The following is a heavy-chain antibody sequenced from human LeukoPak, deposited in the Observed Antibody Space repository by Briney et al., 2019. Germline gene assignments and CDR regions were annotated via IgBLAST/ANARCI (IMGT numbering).Heavy chain of an antibody. J-gene: IGHJ4*02. CDR2: MNQDGSEK. CDR3: GYCSGGSCFDY. D-gene: IGHD2-15*01. CDR1: GFTFSNYW. Sequence: GGSLRLSCAASGFTFSNYWMSWVRQAPGKGLEWVANMNQDGSEKYYVDSVKGRFTISRDNAKNSLYLRMNGLRAEDTAVYYCGYCSGGSCFDYWGQGTLVTVSS. V-gene: IGHV3-7*03.